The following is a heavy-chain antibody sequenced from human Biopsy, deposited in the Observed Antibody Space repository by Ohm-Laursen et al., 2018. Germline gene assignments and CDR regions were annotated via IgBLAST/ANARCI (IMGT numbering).Heavy chain of an antibody. CDR2: IRDKANSYTT. CDR1: GFSFSDNY. V-gene: IGHV3-72*01. D-gene: IGHD2-15*01. J-gene: IGHJ5*01. Sequence: SLRLSCSASGFSFSDNYMDWVRQVPGKGLEWVGRIRDKANSYTTDYAASVKGRFTISRDGSKNSLYLQMNSLKTEDTALYYCARAGRYCSGGGCYSWFDSWGQGTLVTVSS. CDR3: ARAGRYCSGGGCYSWFDS.